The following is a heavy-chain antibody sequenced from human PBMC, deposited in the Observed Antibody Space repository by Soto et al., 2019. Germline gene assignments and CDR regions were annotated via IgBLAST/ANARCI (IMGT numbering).Heavy chain of an antibody. Sequence: QVQLQESGPGLVKPSETLSLTCTVAGGSISSSYWSWIRQPPGKGLEWIGYIYYSGSTNYNPSLNSRVTISVATSKTPFSLKLSSVTAADTAVYYCARHRPGGGGSCYDYWGQGTLVTVSS. J-gene: IGHJ4*02. V-gene: IGHV4-59*08. CDR2: IYYSGST. CDR3: ARHRPGGGGSCYDY. CDR1: GGSISSSY. D-gene: IGHD2-15*01.